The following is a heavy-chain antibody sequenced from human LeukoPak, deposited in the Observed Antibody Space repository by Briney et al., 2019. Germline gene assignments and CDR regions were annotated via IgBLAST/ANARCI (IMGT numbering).Heavy chain of an antibody. J-gene: IGHJ4*02. D-gene: IGHD2-2*01. CDR3: AKDSWDIVVVPDVMVDY. Sequence: PGGSLRLSCAASGFTFSNYGMSWVRQARGKGLEWDSAVSGCGGSAYYADSVKGRITISRDNSKNSLYLQMNSLRAEDTAVYYCAKDSWDIVVVPDVMVDYWGQGTLVTVSS. CDR1: GFTFSNYG. V-gene: IGHV3-23*01. CDR2: VSGCGGSA.